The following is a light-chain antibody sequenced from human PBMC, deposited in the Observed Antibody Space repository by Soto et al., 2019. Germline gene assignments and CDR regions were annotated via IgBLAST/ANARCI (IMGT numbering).Light chain of an antibody. Sequence: SVLTQPASVSGSPGQSITISCPGTSSDVGSYNLVSWYQQHPGKAPKLMIYEGSKRPSGVSNRFSGSKSGNTASLTISGLQAEDEADYYCCSYAGSYVFGTGTKVTVL. CDR2: EGS. J-gene: IGLJ1*01. CDR1: SSDVGSYNL. V-gene: IGLV2-23*01. CDR3: CSYAGSYV.